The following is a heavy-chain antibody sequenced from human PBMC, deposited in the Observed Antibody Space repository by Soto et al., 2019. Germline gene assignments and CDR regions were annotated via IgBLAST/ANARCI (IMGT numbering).Heavy chain of an antibody. Sequence: QITLNESGPTLVKPTQTLTLTCTFSGFSLGTYGVGVGWIRQPPGKALEWLALIYWDDDKRYSPSLKGRLTITKYTSKRPVFLTLTNMDPVDTATYYCAHRGGGIVDWYVDLWGRGTPVIVSS. CDR3: AHRGGGIVDWYVDL. V-gene: IGHV2-5*02. J-gene: IGHJ2*01. CDR2: IYWDDDK. CDR1: GFSLGTYGVG. D-gene: IGHD1-26*01.